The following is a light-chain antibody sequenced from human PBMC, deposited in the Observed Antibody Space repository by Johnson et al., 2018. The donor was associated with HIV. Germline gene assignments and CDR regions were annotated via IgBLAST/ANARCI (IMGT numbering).Light chain of an antibody. V-gene: IGLV1-51*02. CDR1: SSNIGNNY. CDR2: ENN. CDR3: GTWDSSLSVNYV. J-gene: IGLJ1*01. Sequence: QSVLTQAPSVSAAPGQKVTISCSGSSSNIGNNYVSWYQQLPGTAPKLLIYENNKRPSGIPDRFSGSKSGTSATLGITGLQTGDEADYYCGTWDSSLSVNYVFGTGTKVTVL.